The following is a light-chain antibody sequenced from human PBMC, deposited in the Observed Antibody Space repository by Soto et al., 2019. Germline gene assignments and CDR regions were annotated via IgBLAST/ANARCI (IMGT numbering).Light chain of an antibody. V-gene: IGKV1-33*01. CDR2: DTS. J-gene: IGKJ4*01. CDR3: QQYDNLPLT. CDR1: HDISDY. Sequence: DIQMTQSPSSLSASVGDRVTITCQANHDISDYLNWYQQKPGKAPNLLIYDTSNLKTGVPSRFSGSGSGTDFTLNISNLQPEDVATYYCQQYDNLPLTFGGGTKVEIK.